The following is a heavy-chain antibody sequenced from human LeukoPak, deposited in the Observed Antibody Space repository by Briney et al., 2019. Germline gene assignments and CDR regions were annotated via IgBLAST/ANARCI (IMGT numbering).Heavy chain of an antibody. CDR3: AKDLSYSRSWYFDY. V-gene: IGHV3-23*01. CDR2: ISGSGGST. CDR1: GFTFSSYA. D-gene: IGHD2-15*01. Sequence: GGSLRLSCAASGFTFSSYAMSWVRQAPGKGLEWVSAISGSGGSTYYADSVKGRFTISRDNSKNMLYLQMNSLRAEDTAVYYCAKDLSYSRSWYFDYWGQGTLVTVSS. J-gene: IGHJ4*02.